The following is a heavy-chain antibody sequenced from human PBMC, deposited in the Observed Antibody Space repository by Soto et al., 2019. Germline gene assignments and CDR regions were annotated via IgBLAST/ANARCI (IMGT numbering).Heavy chain of an antibody. D-gene: IGHD3-3*01. J-gene: IGHJ4*02. Sequence: GGSLRLSCGTSGFTFGNYGMGWVRQAPGKGLYWVSGISSTGRRTYYADSVKGRFTISRDNSKNTLYLQMDSLRADDTAVYYCAKVANSGVVIEDYDSWGQGSLVTVSS. CDR1: GFTFGNYG. CDR2: ISSTGRRT. V-gene: IGHV3-23*01. CDR3: AKVANSGVVIEDYDS.